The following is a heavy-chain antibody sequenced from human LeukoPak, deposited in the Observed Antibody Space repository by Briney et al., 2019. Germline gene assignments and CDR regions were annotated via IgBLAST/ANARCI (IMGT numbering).Heavy chain of an antibody. V-gene: IGHV3-48*03. CDR2: ISSSSNMI. D-gene: IGHD6-13*01. Sequence: PARSLRLSGAAAGLTVSNNDMNWVRPAQGKGLDWLSYISSSSNMIFYAESVKGRLTISRDNAMNSLYPQMNSLGAEDTAICYCATASGGWYRYYFDSWGQGILVTVSS. CDR3: ATASGGWYRYYFDS. CDR1: GLTVSNND. J-gene: IGHJ4*02.